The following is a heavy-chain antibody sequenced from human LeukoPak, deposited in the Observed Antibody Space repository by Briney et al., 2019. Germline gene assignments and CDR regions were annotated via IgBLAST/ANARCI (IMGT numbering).Heavy chain of an antibody. J-gene: IGHJ5*02. CDR2: IYHSGST. CDR1: GGSISRGCYY. CDR3: ARVRVVPAATHWFDP. V-gene: IGHV4-30-2*01. D-gene: IGHD2-2*01. Sequence: SHTLSLTCTVSGGSISRGCYYWLCLRQPPGRGVEWIGYIYHSGSTYYNPSLKSRVTISVDRSKNQFSLKLSSVTGADTAVYSCARVRVVPAATHWFDPWGQGTLVTVSS.